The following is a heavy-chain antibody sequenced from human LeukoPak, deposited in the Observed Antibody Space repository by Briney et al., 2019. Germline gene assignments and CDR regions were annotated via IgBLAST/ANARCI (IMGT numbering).Heavy chain of an antibody. CDR2: INHSGST. CDR1: GGSFSGYY. Sequence: PSETLSLTCAVYGGSFSGYYWSWIRQPPGKGLEWIGEINHSGSTNYNPSLKSRVTISVDTSKNQFSLKLSSVTAVDTAVYYCARGILGYCSSTSCSYNWFDPWGQGTLVTVSS. D-gene: IGHD2-2*01. CDR3: ARGILGYCSSTSCSYNWFDP. V-gene: IGHV4-34*01. J-gene: IGHJ5*02.